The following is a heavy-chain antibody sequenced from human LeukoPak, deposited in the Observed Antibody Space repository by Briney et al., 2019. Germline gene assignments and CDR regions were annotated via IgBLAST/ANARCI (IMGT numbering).Heavy chain of an antibody. J-gene: IGHJ4*02. V-gene: IGHV3-23*01. Sequence: GGSPRLSCAASGFTFNNFAMGWLRQAPGRGLEWVATISGSGDNTYYADSVKGRFTISRDNSRNTLFLQMNSLRTDDTAVFYCAKEPYSSGWYFFDFWGQGTLVTVSS. CDR1: GFTFNNFA. CDR2: ISGSGDNT. CDR3: AKEPYSSGWYFFDF. D-gene: IGHD6-19*01.